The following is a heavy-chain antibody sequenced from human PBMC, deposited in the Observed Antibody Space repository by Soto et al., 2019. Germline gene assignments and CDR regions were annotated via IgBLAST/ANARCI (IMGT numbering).Heavy chain of an antibody. Sequence: QVQLVQSGAEVKKPGASVKVSCKASGYTFTSYGISWVRQAPGQGLEWMGWISAYNGNTNYAQKLQGRVTMTTDTSTSTAHMELRSLRFDDTALYYWARVYRITLVRGELSEYWGQGTLVTVSS. CDR1: GYTFTSYG. CDR2: ISAYNGNT. D-gene: IGHD3-10*01. V-gene: IGHV1-18*01. J-gene: IGHJ4*02. CDR3: ARVYRITLVRGELSEY.